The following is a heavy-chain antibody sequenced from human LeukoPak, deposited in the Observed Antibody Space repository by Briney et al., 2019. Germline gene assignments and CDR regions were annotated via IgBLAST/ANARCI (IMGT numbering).Heavy chain of an antibody. CDR2: MNPNSGNT. Sequence: ASVKVSCKASGYTFTSYDVNWVRQATGQGLEWVGWMNPNSGNTGYAQKFQGRVTMTRNTSISTAYMELSSLRSEDTAVYYCARTTEGGYTYGYFYYYYMDVWGKGTTVTISS. CDR1: GYTFTSYD. V-gene: IGHV1-8*01. J-gene: IGHJ6*03. CDR3: ARTTEGGYTYGYFYYYYMDV. D-gene: IGHD5-18*01.